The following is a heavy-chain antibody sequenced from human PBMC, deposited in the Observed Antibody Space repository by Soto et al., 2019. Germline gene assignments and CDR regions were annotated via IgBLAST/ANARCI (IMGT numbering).Heavy chain of an antibody. CDR1: GGTLSSYS. CDR3: ARDGGRHSGGIDY. V-gene: IGHV1-69*01. D-gene: IGHD1-26*01. J-gene: IGHJ4*02. CDR2: IIPIFGTA. Sequence: QVQLVQSGAEVKKPGSSVKVSCKASGGTLSSYSINWVRQATGRGLAWMGEIIPIFGTANNAQKFQGRVTITPDESTSTAYMELSSLRSEDTAVYYCARDGGRHSGGIDYWGQGTLVTVS.